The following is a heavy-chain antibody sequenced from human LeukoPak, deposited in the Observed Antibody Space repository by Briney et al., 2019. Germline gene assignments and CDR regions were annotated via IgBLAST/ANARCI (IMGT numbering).Heavy chain of an antibody. V-gene: IGHV3-9*02. D-gene: IGHD3-9*01. CDR1: GFTSDDYA. Sequence: GGSLRLSCAASGFTSDDYAMHWVRQAPGKGLEWVSGISWNSGSIGYADSVKGRFTISRDNAKNSLYLQMNSLRAEDTALYYCAKSRHDILTGYYDYWGQGTLVTVSS. J-gene: IGHJ4*02. CDR3: AKSRHDILTGYYDY. CDR2: ISWNSGSI.